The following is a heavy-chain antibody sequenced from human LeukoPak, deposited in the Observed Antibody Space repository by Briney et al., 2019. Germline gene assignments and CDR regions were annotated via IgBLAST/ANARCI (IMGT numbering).Heavy chain of an antibody. V-gene: IGHV3-23*01. J-gene: IGHJ4*02. CDR3: AKGVVGATKILYFDY. CDR1: GFTFSNYV. Sequence: GGSLRLSCAASGFTFSNYVMSWVRQAPGKGLEWVSGISGSGGNTYYADSVKGRFTISRDNSKNTLYLQMNSLRAEDTAVYYCAKGVVGATKILYFDYWGQGTLVTVSS. CDR2: ISGSGGNT. D-gene: IGHD1-26*01.